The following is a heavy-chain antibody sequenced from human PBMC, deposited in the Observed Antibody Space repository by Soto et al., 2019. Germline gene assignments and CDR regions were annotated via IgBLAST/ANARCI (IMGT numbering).Heavy chain of an antibody. V-gene: IGHV4-61*08. CDR1: GGSVSSAGLY. D-gene: IGHD1-26*01. CDR2: IYYSGST. Sequence: PSETLSLTCTVSGGSVSSAGLYWSWIRQPPGKGLEWIGYIYYSGSTNYNPSLKSRVTISVDTSKNQFSLKLSSVTAADTAVYYCARDAAVGLFDYWGQGTLVTVSS. J-gene: IGHJ4*02. CDR3: ARDAAVGLFDY.